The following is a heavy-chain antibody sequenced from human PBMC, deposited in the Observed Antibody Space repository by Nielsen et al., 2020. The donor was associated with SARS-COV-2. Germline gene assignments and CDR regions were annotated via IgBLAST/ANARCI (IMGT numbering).Heavy chain of an antibody. CDR2: IDWDDDK. CDR1: GFSLSTRGLC. Sequence: SGPTLVKPTQTLTLTCTFSGFSLSTRGLCVSWIRQPPGKPLEWLARIDWDDDKYYSTSLTTRLTISKDTSKNQVVLTMTNMDPVDTATYYCARGDTAMVAMDVWGQGTTVTVSS. V-gene: IGHV2-70*11. J-gene: IGHJ6*02. D-gene: IGHD5-18*01. CDR3: ARGDTAMVAMDV.